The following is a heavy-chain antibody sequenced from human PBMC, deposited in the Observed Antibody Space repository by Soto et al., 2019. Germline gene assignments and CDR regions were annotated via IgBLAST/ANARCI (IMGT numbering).Heavy chain of an antibody. CDR3: ARDFKEPGIAAFLGGYYYYGMDV. J-gene: IGHJ6*02. CDR1: GFTFSSYG. CDR2: IWYDGSNK. D-gene: IGHD6-13*01. Sequence: GGSLRLSCAASGFTFSSYGMHWVRQAPGKGLEWVAVIWYDGSNKYYADSVKGRFTISRDNSKNTLYLQMNSLRAEDTAVYYCARDFKEPGIAAFLGGYYYYGMDVWGQGTTVTVSS. V-gene: IGHV3-33*01.